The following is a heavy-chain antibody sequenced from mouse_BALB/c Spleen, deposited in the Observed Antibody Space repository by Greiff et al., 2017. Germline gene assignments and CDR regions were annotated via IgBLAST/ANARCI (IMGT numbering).Heavy chain of an antibody. V-gene: IGHV3-6*02. J-gene: IGHJ4*01. CDR3: ARVGGSSYGAMDY. CDR1: GYSITSGYY. CDR2: ISYDGSN. D-gene: IGHD1-1*01. Sequence: EVKLMESGPGLVKPSQSLSLTCSVTGYSITSGYYWNWIRQFPGNKLEWMGYISYDGSNNYNPSLKNRISITRDTSKNQFFLKLNSVTTEDTATYYCARVGGSSYGAMDYWGQGTSVTVSS.